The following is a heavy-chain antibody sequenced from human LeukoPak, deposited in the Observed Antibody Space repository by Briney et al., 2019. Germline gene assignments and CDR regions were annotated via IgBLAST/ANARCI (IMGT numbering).Heavy chain of an antibody. CDR1: GGSISSYY. CDR3: AIGIAVAGPFDY. D-gene: IGHD6-19*01. V-gene: IGHV4-59*01. Sequence: SETLSLTCTVSGGSISSYYWSWIRQPPGKGLEWIGYIYYSGSTNCNPSLKSRVTISVDTSKNQFSLKLSSVTAADTAVYYCAIGIAVAGPFDYWGQGTLVTVSS. J-gene: IGHJ4*02. CDR2: IYYSGST.